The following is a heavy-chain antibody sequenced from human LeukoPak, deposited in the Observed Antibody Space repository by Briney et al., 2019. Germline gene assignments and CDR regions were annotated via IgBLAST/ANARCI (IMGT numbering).Heavy chain of an antibody. D-gene: IGHD3-10*01. CDR1: GGSISSSSYY. J-gene: IGHJ4*02. CDR2: IYYSGST. CDR3: ARDHVLWFGELLSGYFDY. Sequence: SETLSLTCTVSGGSISSSSYYWGWIRQPPGKGLEWIGSIYYSGSTYYNPSLKSRVTISVDTSKNQFSLKLSSVTAADTAVYYCARDHVLWFGELLSGYFDYWGQGTLVTVSS. V-gene: IGHV4-39*07.